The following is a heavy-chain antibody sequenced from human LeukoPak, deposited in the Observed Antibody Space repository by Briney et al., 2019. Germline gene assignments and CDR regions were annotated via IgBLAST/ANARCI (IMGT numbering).Heavy chain of an antibody. D-gene: IGHD3-22*01. CDR3: ARDEDASSDNAFDI. Sequence: ASVKVSCKASGYTFTGYYTHWVRQAPGQGLEWMGWINPNSGGTNYAQNFQGRVTMTRDTSISTVYMELSGLRSDDTAVYYCARDEDASSDNAFDIWGQGTMVTVSS. CDR2: INPNSGGT. CDR1: GYTFTGYY. J-gene: IGHJ3*02. V-gene: IGHV1-2*02.